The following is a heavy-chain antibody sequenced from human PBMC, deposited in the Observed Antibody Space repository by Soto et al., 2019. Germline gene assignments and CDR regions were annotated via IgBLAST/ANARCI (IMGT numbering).Heavy chain of an antibody. D-gene: IGHD2-8*01. CDR2: ISGSGGST. Sequence: EVQLLESGGGLVQPGGSLRLSCAASGFTFSSYAMSWVRQAPGKGLEWVSAISGSGGSTYYADSVKGRFTISRDNSKNTLYLQMNRLRAEDTAVYYCAKDSGRMVYAIEYYFDYWGQGTLVTVSS. J-gene: IGHJ4*02. V-gene: IGHV3-23*01. CDR1: GFTFSSYA. CDR3: AKDSGRMVYAIEYYFDY.